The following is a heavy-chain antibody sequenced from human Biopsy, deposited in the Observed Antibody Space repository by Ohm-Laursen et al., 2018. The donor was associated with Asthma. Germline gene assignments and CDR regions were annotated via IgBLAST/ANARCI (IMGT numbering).Heavy chain of an antibody. CDR3: ARTYYDFLTGQVKDVFGA. V-gene: IGHV1-3*04. J-gene: IGHJ3*01. CDR2: VNTGNGDT. Sequence: ASVKVSCKASGYNFISFAIHWVRQAPGQRLEWMGWVNTGNGDTKYSQKFQGRVTITRDTSASTAYMGLRSLRSEDTATYYCARTYYDFLTGQVKDVFGAWGQGTMVTVSS. CDR1: GYNFISFA. D-gene: IGHD3-9*01.